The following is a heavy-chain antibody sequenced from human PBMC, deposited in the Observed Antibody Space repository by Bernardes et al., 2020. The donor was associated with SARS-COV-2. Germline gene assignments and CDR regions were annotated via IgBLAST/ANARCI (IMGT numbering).Heavy chain of an antibody. CDR3: ARDGSLRFLEWFFDY. D-gene: IGHD3-3*01. CDR1: GFTFSTYG. J-gene: IGHJ4*02. CDR2: IWSDGSNK. Sequence: GGSLRLSCAASGFTFSTYGMHWVRQAPGKGLEWVALIWSDGSNKFYTDSVKGRFTISRDNSKNTLFLQMNSLRAEDTAVYYCARDGSLRFLEWFFDYWGQGTLVTVSS. V-gene: IGHV3-33*01.